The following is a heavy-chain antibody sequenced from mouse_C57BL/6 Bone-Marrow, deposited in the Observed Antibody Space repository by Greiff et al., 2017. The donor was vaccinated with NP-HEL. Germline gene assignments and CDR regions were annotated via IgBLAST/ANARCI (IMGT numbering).Heavy chain of an antibody. D-gene: IGHD2-4*01. Sequence: EVKLMESGGDLLKPGGSLKLSCAASGFTFSSYGMSWVRQTPDKRLEWVATISSGGSYTYYPDSVKGRFTISRDNAKNTLYLQMSSLKSEDTAMYYCARHPPMITTGYYAMDYWGQGTSVTVSS. J-gene: IGHJ4*01. V-gene: IGHV5-6*01. CDR2: ISSGGSYT. CDR3: ARHPPMITTGYYAMDY. CDR1: GFTFSSYG.